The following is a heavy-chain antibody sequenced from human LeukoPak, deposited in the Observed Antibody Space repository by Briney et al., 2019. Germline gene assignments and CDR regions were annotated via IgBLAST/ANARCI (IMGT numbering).Heavy chain of an antibody. V-gene: IGHV1-46*03. CDR2: INPSGGSA. J-gene: IGHJ3*02. CDR3: ARGLRYSYGPTGKHDAFDI. Sequence: GASVKVSCKASGYTFTSYYMHWVRQAPGQGLEWMGIINPSGGSASYAQEFQGRVTMTRDTSTSTVYMELSSLKSEDTAVYYCARGLRYSYGPTGKHDAFDIWGQGTMVTVSS. CDR1: GYTFTSYY. D-gene: IGHD5-18*01.